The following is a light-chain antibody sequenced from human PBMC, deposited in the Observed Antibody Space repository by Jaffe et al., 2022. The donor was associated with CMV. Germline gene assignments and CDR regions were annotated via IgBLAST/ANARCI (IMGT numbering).Light chain of an antibody. CDR2: GAS. CDR3: QHYDSSPLT. CDR1: QSVSSSY. J-gene: IGKJ4*01. Sequence: EIVLTQSPGTLSLSPGERATLSCRASQSVSSSYLAWYQQKPGQAPRLLIYGASNRATGIPDRFSGSGSGADFTLTISRLEPEDFAVYYCQHYDSSPLTFGGGTKVEI. V-gene: IGKV3-20*01.